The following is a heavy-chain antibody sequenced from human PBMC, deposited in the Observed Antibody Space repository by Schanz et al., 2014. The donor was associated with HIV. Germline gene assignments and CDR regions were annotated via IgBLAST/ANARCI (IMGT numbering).Heavy chain of an antibody. CDR3: VKGERIGYRIEVTGPTFDY. J-gene: IGHJ4*02. V-gene: IGHV3-30*18. D-gene: IGHD3-22*01. CDR1: GFSFNNYG. CDR2: ISYDGTKK. Sequence: QVQLVESGGGVVQPGRSLRLSCAASGFSFNNYGMHWVRQAPGKGLEWVAVISYDGTKKHYADSVKGRFTISRDNAKNTLYVQIRSLRNEDTAVYYCVKGERIGYRIEVTGPTFDYWGQGTLVTVSS.